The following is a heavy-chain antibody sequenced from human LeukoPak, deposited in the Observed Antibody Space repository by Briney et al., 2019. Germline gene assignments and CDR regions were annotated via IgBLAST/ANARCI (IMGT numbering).Heavy chain of an antibody. V-gene: IGHV3-15*01. CDR3: TTAFAEYYEYVWGSYRQGTDY. Sequence: PGGSLRLSCAASGFTFSNAWMSWVRQAPGKGLEWVGRIKSKTDGGTTDYAAPVKGRFTISRDDSKNTLYLQMNSLKTEDTAVYYCTTAFAEYYEYVWGSYRQGTDYWGQGTLVTVSS. CDR2: IKSKTDGGTT. J-gene: IGHJ4*02. D-gene: IGHD3-16*02. CDR1: GFTFSNAW.